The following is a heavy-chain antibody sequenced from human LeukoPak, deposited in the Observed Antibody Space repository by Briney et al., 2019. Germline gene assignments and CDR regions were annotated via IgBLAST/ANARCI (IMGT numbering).Heavy chain of an antibody. D-gene: IGHD3-22*01. Sequence: PGGSLRLSCAASGFTFSDYYMSWIRQAPGKGLEWVSYISSSSSYTNYADSVKGRFTISRDNAKNSLYLQMNSLRAEDTAVYYCASPPGYYDTSGYIVYWGQGTLVTVSS. CDR1: GFTFSDYY. CDR3: ASPPGYYDTSGYIVY. V-gene: IGHV3-11*06. CDR2: ISSSSSYT. J-gene: IGHJ4*02.